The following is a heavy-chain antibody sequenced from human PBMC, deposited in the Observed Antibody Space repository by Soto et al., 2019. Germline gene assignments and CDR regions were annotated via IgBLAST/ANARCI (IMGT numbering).Heavy chain of an antibody. J-gene: IGHJ4*02. V-gene: IGHV1-3*01. D-gene: IGHD6-13*01. Sequence: QVQLVQSGAEVKKPGASVKVSCKASGYTFTSYAMHWVRQAPGQRLEWMGWINAGNGNTKYSQKFQGRVTITRDTSASTAYMELSSLRSEDTAVYYCAREDSSSGSGAEYFDYWGQGTLVTVSS. CDR3: AREDSSSGSGAEYFDY. CDR1: GYTFTSYA. CDR2: INAGNGNT.